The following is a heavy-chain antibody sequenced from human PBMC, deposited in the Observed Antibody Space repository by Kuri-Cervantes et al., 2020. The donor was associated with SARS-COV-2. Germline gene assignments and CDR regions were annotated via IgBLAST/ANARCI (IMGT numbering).Heavy chain of an antibody. CDR3: ARGDFRGYYYYYMDV. V-gene: IGHV1-2*02. CDR1: GYTFTGYY. Sequence: ASVKVSCKASGYTFTGYYMHWVRQAPGQGLEWMGWINPNSGGTNYAQKFQGRVTMTRDTSTSTVYMELSSPRSEDTAVYYCARGDFRGYYYYYMDVWGKGTTVTVSS. D-gene: IGHD1-26*01. J-gene: IGHJ6*03. CDR2: INPNSGGT.